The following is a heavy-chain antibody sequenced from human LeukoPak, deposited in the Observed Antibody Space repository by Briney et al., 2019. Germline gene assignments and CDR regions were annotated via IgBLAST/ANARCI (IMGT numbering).Heavy chain of an antibody. V-gene: IGHV4-34*01. CDR1: GGSFSGYY. CDR3: ARETSYYYDSSGYYDR. Sequence: SETLSLTCAVYGGSFSGYYWSWIRQPPGQGLEWIGEINHSGSTNYNPSLKSRVTISVDTSKNQFSLKLSSVTAADTAVYYCARETSYYYDSSGYYDRWGQGTLVTVSS. J-gene: IGHJ4*02. D-gene: IGHD3-22*01. CDR2: INHSGST.